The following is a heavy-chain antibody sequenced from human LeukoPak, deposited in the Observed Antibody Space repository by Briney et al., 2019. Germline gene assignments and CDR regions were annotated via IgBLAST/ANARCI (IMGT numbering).Heavy chain of an antibody. Sequence: ASVKVSCKASGYTFTTYGISWVRQAPGQGLEWMGWISAYNGNTNYAQKLQGRVTMTTDTSTSTAYMELRSLRSDDTAVYYCARDHGHYDFWSGYNAHDYWGQGTLVTVSS. CDR2: ISAYNGNT. V-gene: IGHV1-18*01. CDR3: ARDHGHYDFWSGYNAHDY. J-gene: IGHJ4*02. CDR1: GYTFTTYG. D-gene: IGHD3-3*01.